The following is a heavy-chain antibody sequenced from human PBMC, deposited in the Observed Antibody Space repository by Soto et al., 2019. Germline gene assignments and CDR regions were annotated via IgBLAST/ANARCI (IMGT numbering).Heavy chain of an antibody. Sequence: SETLSLTCTVSGASISSYYWSWIRQPPGKGLEWIGYIYYSGSTNYNPSLKSRVTISVDTSKNQFSLKLSSVTAADTAVYYCARHKIAAAGTWFDPWGQGTLVTVS. CDR2: IYYSGST. V-gene: IGHV4-59*08. D-gene: IGHD6-13*01. CDR1: GASISSYY. J-gene: IGHJ5*02. CDR3: ARHKIAAAGTWFDP.